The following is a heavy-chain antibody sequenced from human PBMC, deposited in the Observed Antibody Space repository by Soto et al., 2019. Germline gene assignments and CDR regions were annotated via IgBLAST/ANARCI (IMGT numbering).Heavy chain of an antibody. J-gene: IGHJ4*02. CDR1: GFTFRSYS. V-gene: IGHV3-48*02. Sequence: GGSLRLSCSASGFTFRSYSMNWVRQAPGKGLEWVSYISSSSSTIYYADFVKGRFTISRDNAKNSLYLQMNSLRDEDTAVYYCARISLYGDYDSRDYWGQGTLVTVSS. D-gene: IGHD4-17*01. CDR2: ISSSSSTI. CDR3: ARISLYGDYDSRDY.